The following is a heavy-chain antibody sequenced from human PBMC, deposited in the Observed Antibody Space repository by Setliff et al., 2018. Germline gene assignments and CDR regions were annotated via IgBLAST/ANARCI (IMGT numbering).Heavy chain of an antibody. D-gene: IGHD2-21*02. CDR1: GYTFTYNY. J-gene: IGHJ1*01. CDR3: ARAHCIGGYCYYGYFQY. V-gene: IGHV1-46*01. Sequence: ASVKVSCKASGYTFTYNYIHWVRQAPGQGPEWLGLINPSGGYTNYAQKFQDRITLTRDTPTNTLYMELGSLRSEDTAVYFCARAHCIGGYCYYGYFQYWGQGTLVTSPQ. CDR2: INPSGGYT.